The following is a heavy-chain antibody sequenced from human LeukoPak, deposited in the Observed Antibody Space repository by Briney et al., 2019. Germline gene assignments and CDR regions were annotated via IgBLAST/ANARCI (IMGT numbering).Heavy chain of an antibody. CDR3: ARAPNCSGGSCYSGRGGYGMDV. V-gene: IGHV4-31*03. J-gene: IGHJ6*02. D-gene: IGHD2-15*01. Sequence: PSQTLSLTCTVSGGSISSGGYYWSWIRQRPGKGLEWIGYIYYSGSTYYNPSLKSRVTISVDTSKNQFSLKLSSVTAADTAVYYCARAPNCSGGSCYSGRGGYGMDVWGQGTTVTVYS. CDR1: GGSISSGGYY. CDR2: IYYSGST.